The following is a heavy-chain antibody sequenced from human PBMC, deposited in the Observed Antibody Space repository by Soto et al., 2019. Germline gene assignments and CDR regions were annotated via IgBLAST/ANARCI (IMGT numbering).Heavy chain of an antibody. V-gene: IGHV1-18*01. CDR1: GYTFTSYG. J-gene: IGHJ4*02. CDR2: ISAYNGNT. Sequence: QVQLVQSGAEVKKPGASVKVSCKTSGYTFTSYGISWVRQAPGQGLEWMGWISAYNGNTNYAQKLRGRVTMTKDTGTSTAYMGLSSLRCEDTAVDYCARDLPLATTISPTVTTGVDYWGQGTLVTVSS. D-gene: IGHD4-17*01. CDR3: ARDLPLATTISPTVTTGVDY.